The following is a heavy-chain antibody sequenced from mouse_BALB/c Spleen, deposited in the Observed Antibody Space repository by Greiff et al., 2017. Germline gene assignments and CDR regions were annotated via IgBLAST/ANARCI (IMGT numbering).Heavy chain of an antibody. D-gene: IGHD1-1*01. CDR2: ISSGGGST. J-gene: IGHJ2*01. CDR1: GFAFSSYD. V-gene: IGHV5-12-1*01. Sequence: EVKLVESGGGLVKPGGSLKLSCAASGFAFSSYDMSWVRQTPEKRLEWVAYISSGGGSTYYPDTVKGRFTISRDNAKNTLYLQMSSLKSEDTAMYYCARRSGSSYLDYWGQGTTLTVSS. CDR3: ARRSGSSYLDY.